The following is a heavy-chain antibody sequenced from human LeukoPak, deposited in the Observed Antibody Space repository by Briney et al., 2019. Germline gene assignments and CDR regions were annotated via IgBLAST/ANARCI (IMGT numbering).Heavy chain of an antibody. J-gene: IGHJ4*02. CDR2: INPNSGGT. Sequence: PGASVKVSCKASGYTFTGYYMHWVRQAPGQGLEWMGWINPNSGGTNYAQKFQGRVTMTRDTSISTAYMELSRLRSDDTAVYYCARDRLPSPPYYFDYWGQGTLVTVSS. CDR3: ARDRLPSPPYYFDY. D-gene: IGHD5-18*01. V-gene: IGHV1-2*02. CDR1: GYTFTGYY.